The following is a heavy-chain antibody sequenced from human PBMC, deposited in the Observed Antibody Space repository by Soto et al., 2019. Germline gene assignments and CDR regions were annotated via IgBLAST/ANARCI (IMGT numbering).Heavy chain of an antibody. J-gene: IGHJ5*02. Sequence: SETLSLTCTVSAGSINSYYWSWVRQPPGKGLEWIGFIYYTGSTNFNPSLKSRLTMSIDTSKNHFSLKLSSVTAADTAVYYCARGLGPWGQGTLVTVSS. CDR3: ARGLGP. CDR1: AGSINSYY. D-gene: IGHD3-10*01. CDR2: IYYTGST. V-gene: IGHV4-59*08.